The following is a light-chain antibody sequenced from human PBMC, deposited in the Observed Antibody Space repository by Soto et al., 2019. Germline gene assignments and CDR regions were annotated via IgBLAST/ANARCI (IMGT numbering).Light chain of an antibody. Sequence: QSVLTQPASVSGSPGQSITLSFTVTSSDIGGYDYVSWYQQHPGKAPHLMISEVSNRPSGVSNRFSGSKSGNTASLTISGLQADDEADYYCSSYTDSSAFVVFGTGTKVTVL. CDR1: SSDIGGYDY. J-gene: IGLJ1*01. CDR2: EVS. CDR3: SSYTDSSAFVV. V-gene: IGLV2-14*01.